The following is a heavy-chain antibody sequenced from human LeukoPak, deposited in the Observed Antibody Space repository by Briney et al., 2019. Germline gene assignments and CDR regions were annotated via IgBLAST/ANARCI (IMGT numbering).Heavy chain of an antibody. V-gene: IGHV3-53*01. D-gene: IGHD6-19*01. CDR1: GFTASSNY. CDR3: ARETVAGLQYYFDY. CDR2: IDSGGST. J-gene: IGHJ4*02. Sequence: PGGSLRLSCAASGFTASSNYMSWVRQAPGRELEGVSVIDSGGSTYYADSVKGRFTISRDNSKNTLYLQMNSLRAEDTAVYYCARETVAGLQYYFDYWGQGTLVTVSS.